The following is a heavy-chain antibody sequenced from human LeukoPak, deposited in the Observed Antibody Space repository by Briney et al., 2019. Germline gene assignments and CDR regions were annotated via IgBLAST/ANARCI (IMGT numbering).Heavy chain of an antibody. CDR2: IIPIFGTV. J-gene: IGHJ4*02. V-gene: IGHV1-69*13. Sequence: SVKVSCKASGGTFSSYSINWVRQVPGQGLEWIGGIIPIFGTVKYAQRFQGRVTITADESTSTAYMELSSLRSEDTAVYYCARRGSGSYGYFDYWGQGTLVTVSS. D-gene: IGHD3-10*01. CDR3: ARRGSGSYGYFDY. CDR1: GGTFSSYS.